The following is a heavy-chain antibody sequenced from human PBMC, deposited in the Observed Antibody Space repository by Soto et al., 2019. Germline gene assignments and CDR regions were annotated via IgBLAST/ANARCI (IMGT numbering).Heavy chain of an antibody. CDR1: GVAIGSYG. D-gene: IGHD2-8*02. Sequence: PSVTMCLTCAVSGVAIGSYGGSWLRQHPGKGLEWIGSTYYTADTKYNPSLESRATISADPSKKQFSLRLGPVTAADTALYDCAGSKNRKSGFDYWGHGALVTVSS. J-gene: IGHJ5*01. CDR2: TYYTADT. CDR3: AGSKNRKSGFDY. V-gene: IGHV4-59*01.